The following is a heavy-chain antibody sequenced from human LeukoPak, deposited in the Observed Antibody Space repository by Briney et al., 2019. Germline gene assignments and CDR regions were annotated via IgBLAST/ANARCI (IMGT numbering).Heavy chain of an antibody. CDR3: ARDSYYGSGSSPEY. CDR1: GFTFSNYG. J-gene: IGHJ4*02. V-gene: IGHV3-33*01. D-gene: IGHD3-10*01. CDR2: IWNDGSNK. Sequence: PGGSLRLSCAASGFTFSNYGMHWVRQAPGKGLEWVAVIWNDGSNKYYADSVKGRFTISRDNSKNTLYLQMNSPRAEDTAVYYCARDSYYGSGSSPEYWGQGTLVTVS.